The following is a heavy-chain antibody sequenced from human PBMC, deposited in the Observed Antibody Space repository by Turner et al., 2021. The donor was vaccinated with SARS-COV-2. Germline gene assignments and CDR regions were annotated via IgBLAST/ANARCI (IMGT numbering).Heavy chain of an antibody. V-gene: IGHV3-33*01. CDR3: ARAFGSGSLRLDY. J-gene: IGHJ4*02. CDR2: IWNDGSNK. Sequence: QVPLVESGGGVVQPGGSLTLSCAASGFSFSSYAVHGVRQSPGKGLEWVAIIWNDGSNKYYANSVKGRFTVSRDKAQNTLFLQRKALRVDDTAVYHCARAFGSGSLRLDYWGQGTQVTVSS. CDR1: GFSFSSYA. D-gene: IGHD3-10*01.